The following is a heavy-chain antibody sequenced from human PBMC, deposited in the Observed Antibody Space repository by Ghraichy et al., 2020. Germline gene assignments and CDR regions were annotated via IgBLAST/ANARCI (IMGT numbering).Heavy chain of an antibody. Sequence: GGSLRLSCVASGFTFSTYDMHWVRQAPGKGLEWVAFIRYDGRSKYYADSVKGRFSISRDNSKNTLYLQMNSLRTEDTAVYYCTKDPPGEYSGSGSYGDYWGQGTLVTVSS. CDR2: IRYDGRSK. V-gene: IGHV3-30*02. J-gene: IGHJ4*02. CDR3: TKDPPGEYSGSGSYGDY. CDR1: GFTFSTYD. D-gene: IGHD3-10*01.